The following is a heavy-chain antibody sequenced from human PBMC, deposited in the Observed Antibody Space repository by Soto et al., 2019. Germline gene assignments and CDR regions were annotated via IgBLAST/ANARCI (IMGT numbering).Heavy chain of an antibody. CDR3: ARGSDIVLMVYPQNRLAV. CDR1: GYSFTGNS. V-gene: IGHV1-2*04. Sequence: ASVKVSCKASGYSFTGNSMHWVRQAPGQGLEWMGWINPNNGGTNYAQKFQGWVAMTRDTSISTAYMDLNRLRSDDTAVYYCARGSDIVLMVYPQNRLAVWGQGTLVTVSS. CDR2: INPNNGGT. D-gene: IGHD2-8*01. J-gene: IGHJ1*01.